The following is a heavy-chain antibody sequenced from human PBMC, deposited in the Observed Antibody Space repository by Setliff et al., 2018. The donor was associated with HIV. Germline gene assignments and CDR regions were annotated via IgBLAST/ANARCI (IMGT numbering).Heavy chain of an antibody. V-gene: IGHV4-4*02. CDR1: AGSISGDIW. Sequence: SETLSLTCAVSAGSISGDIWWTWVRQSPGKGLEWVGEIYHSGSTNYNTSLKGRVAMSVDRSKNQFSLKLRSVTAADMAVYYCVREYSGVYPDFSFYIDVWGKGTTVTVSS. J-gene: IGHJ6*03. D-gene: IGHD5-12*01. CDR3: VREYSGVYPDFSFYIDV. CDR2: IYHSGST.